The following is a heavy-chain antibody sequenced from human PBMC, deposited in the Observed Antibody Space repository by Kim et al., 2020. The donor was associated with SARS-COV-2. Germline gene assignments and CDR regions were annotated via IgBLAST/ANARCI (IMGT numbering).Heavy chain of an antibody. CDR3: ARDVGEMATRANYFDY. CDR1: GFTFSSYW. D-gene: IGHD5-12*01. J-gene: IGHJ4*02. Sequence: GGSLRLSCAASGFTFSSYWMSWVRQAPGKGLEWVANIKQDGSEKYYVDSVKGRFTISRDNAKNALYLQMNSLRAEDTAVYYCARDVGEMATRANYFDYWGQGALVTASS. V-gene: IGHV3-7*01. CDR2: IKQDGSEK.